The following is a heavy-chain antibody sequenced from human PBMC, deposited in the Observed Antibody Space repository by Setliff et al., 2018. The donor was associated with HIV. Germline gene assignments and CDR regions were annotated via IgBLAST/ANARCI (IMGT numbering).Heavy chain of an antibody. V-gene: IGHV4-34*01. CDR1: GGSFSDYY. D-gene: IGHD3-22*01. J-gene: IGHJ4*02. CDR2: INHSGRT. Sequence: SETLSLTCAVYGGSFSDYYWSWIRQPPGKGLEWIGEINHSGRTKYSPSLRSRVSISVDTSKTQFSLKLSSVAAADTAVYYCARHDSGGYYSLDYWGQGTLVTVSS. CDR3: ARHDSGGYYSLDY.